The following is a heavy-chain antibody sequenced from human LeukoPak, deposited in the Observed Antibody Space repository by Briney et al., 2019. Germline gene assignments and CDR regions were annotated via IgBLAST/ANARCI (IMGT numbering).Heavy chain of an antibody. CDR3: ARGHYDFWSGYPVRPLDY. J-gene: IGHJ4*02. Sequence: GGSLRLSCVASGFTVSNKYMSWVRQAPGKGLEWVSVLYNAGSTYYADSVKGRFTISRDNAKNSLYLQMNSLRAEDTAVYYCARGHYDFWSGYPVRPLDYWGQGTLVTVSS. CDR1: GFTVSNKY. D-gene: IGHD3-3*01. V-gene: IGHV3-66*01. CDR2: LYNAGST.